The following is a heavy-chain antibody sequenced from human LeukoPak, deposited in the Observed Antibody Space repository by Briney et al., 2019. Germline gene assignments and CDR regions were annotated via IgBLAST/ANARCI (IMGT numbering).Heavy chain of an antibody. CDR2: INHDGNDI. Sequence: PGGSLRLSCAASGFTFSTHSMNWVRQAPGKGLEWVSYINHDGNDIYYEESVKGRFTISRDNAKNSLYLQIHTLRAEDTAVYYCAGDGTGVLPGDAFDIWSQGTMVTVSS. V-gene: IGHV3-21*05. J-gene: IGHJ3*02. D-gene: IGHD1-1*01. CDR3: AGDGTGVLPGDAFDI. CDR1: GFTFSTHS.